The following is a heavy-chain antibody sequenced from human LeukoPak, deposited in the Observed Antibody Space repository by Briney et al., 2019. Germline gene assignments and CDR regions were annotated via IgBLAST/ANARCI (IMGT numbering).Heavy chain of an antibody. D-gene: IGHD2-8*01. V-gene: IGHV4-4*07. Sequence: SETPSLTCTVSGGSISSYYWSWIRQPAGKGLEWIGRIYTSGSTNYNPSLKSRVTMSVDTSKNQFSLKLSSVTAADTAVYYCARDLGYCTNGVCYRDAFDIWGQGTMVTVSS. CDR3: ARDLGYCTNGVCYRDAFDI. CDR2: IYTSGST. J-gene: IGHJ3*02. CDR1: GGSISSYY.